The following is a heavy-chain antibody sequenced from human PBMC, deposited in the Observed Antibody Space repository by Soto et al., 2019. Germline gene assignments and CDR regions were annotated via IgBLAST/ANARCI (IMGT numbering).Heavy chain of an antibody. V-gene: IGHV4-39*01. J-gene: IGHJ4*02. CDR2: IYYSGST. CDR3: ARLTSSSSPDFYY. CDR1: GGSISSSSYY. Sequence: SETLSLTCTVSGGSISSSSYYWGWIRQPPGKGLEWIGSIYYSGSTYYNPSLKSRGTISVDTSKNQCSLKLSSVPAADTAVYYFARLTSSSSPDFYYWGQGTLVTVSA. D-gene: IGHD6-6*01.